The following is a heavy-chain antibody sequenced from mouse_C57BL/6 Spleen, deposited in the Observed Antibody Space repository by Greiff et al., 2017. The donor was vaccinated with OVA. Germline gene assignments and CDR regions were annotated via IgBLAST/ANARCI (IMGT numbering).Heavy chain of an antibody. CDR3: ARGGSGYLDY. Sequence: VQVVESGAELARPGASVKLSCKASGYTFTSYGISWVKQRTGQGLEWIGEIYPRSGNTYYNEKFKGKATLTAVKSSSTAYMELRSLTSEDSAVYFCARGGSGYLDYWGQGTTLTVSS. CDR1: GYTFTSYG. J-gene: IGHJ2*01. V-gene: IGHV1-81*01. D-gene: IGHD3-2*02. CDR2: IYPRSGNT.